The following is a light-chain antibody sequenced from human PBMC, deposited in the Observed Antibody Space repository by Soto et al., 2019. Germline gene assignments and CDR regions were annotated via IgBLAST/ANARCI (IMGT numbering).Light chain of an antibody. CDR1: QSVSSSY. J-gene: IGKJ2*01. CDR3: QQYNSWPPYT. V-gene: IGKV3-15*01. CDR2: GAS. Sequence: EIVLTQSPGTLSLSPGERATLSCRASQSVSSSYLAWYQQKPGQAPRLLIYGASTRATGTPARFSGSGSGTEFTLTISSLQSEDFAVYYCQQYNSWPPYTFGQGTKVDIK.